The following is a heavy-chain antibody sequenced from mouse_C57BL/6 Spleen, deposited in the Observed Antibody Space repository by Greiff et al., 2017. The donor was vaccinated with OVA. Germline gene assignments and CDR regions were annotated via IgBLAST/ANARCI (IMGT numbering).Heavy chain of an antibody. CDR3: AREHYGSSSYAMDY. J-gene: IGHJ4*01. CDR2: ISYDGSN. Sequence: EVKLVESGPGLVKPSQSLSLTCSVTGYSITSGYYWNWIRQFPGNKLEWMGYISYDGSNNYNPSLKNRISITRDTSKNQFFLKLNSVTTEDTATYYCAREHYGSSSYAMDYWGQGTSVTVSS. CDR1: GYSITSGYY. D-gene: IGHD1-1*01. V-gene: IGHV3-6*01.